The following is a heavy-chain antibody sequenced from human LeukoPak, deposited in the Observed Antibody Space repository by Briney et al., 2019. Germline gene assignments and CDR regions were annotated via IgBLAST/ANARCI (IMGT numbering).Heavy chain of an antibody. CDR1: GFTFSSYG. D-gene: IGHD3-10*01. V-gene: IGHV3-33*06. Sequence: GGSLRLSCAASGFTFSSYGMHWVRQAPGKGLEWVAVIWYDGSNKYYADSVKGRFTISRDNSKNPLYLQMNSLRAEDTAVYYCAKDLHPRSGAFDIWGQGTMVTVSS. J-gene: IGHJ3*02. CDR3: AKDLHPRSGAFDI. CDR2: IWYDGSNK.